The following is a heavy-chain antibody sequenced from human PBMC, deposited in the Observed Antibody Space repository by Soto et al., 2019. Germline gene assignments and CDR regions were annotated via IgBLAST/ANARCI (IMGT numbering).Heavy chain of an antibody. V-gene: IGHV4-34*01. J-gene: IGHJ5*02. CDR2: INHVGGT. D-gene: IGHD3-16*01. CDR3: VRIRYQLPSSVLWLDP. CDR1: VGFRRASY. Sequence: SEILSLTCAVFVGFRRASYWTWIRQPPGKGLEWIGEINHVGGTNYNPSLKSRVTMSVDTSQNQFSLRLISVTAADTAMYFCVRIRYQLPSSVLWLDPWGQGTPVTVSS.